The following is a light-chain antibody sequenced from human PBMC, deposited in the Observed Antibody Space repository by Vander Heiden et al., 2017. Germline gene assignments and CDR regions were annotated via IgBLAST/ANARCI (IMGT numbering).Light chain of an antibody. Sequence: SYELTPPPSVSVSPGQTASIPCSGDKLGDKYACWYQQKPGQSPVLVIYEDNKRPSGIPERFSGSNSGNTATLTISGTQAMDEADYYCQAWDSTTVVFGGGTKLTVL. CDR3: QAWDSTTVV. CDR1: KLGDKY. V-gene: IGLV3-1*01. J-gene: IGLJ2*01. CDR2: EDN.